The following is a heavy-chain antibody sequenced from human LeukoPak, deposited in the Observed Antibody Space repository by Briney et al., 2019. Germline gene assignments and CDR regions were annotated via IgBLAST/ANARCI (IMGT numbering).Heavy chain of an antibody. J-gene: IGHJ3*02. CDR2: INPNSGGT. D-gene: IGHD2-8*01. CDR3: ARVFRGYCTNGVCAFEAFDI. V-gene: IGHV1-2*06. Sequence: ASVTVSCKASGYTFTGYYMHWVRQAPGQGLEWMGRINPNSGGTNYAQKFQGRVTMTRDTSISTAYMELSRLRSDDTAVYYCARVFRGYCTNGVCAFEAFDIWGQGTMVTVSS. CDR1: GYTFTGYY.